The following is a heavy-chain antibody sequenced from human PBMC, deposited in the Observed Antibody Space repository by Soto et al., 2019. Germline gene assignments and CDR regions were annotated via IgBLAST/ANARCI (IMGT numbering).Heavy chain of an antibody. CDR1: GGTFSSYA. V-gene: IGHV1-69*01. CDR2: IIPIFGTA. J-gene: IGHJ6*02. CDR3: ARGDIVVVVAATRYYYYGMDV. D-gene: IGHD2-15*01. Sequence: QVQLVQSGAEVKKPGSSVKVSCKASGGTFSSYAISWVRQAPGQGLEWMGGIIPIFGTANYAQKCQGRVTITADESTSTAYMELSSLRSEDTAVYYCARGDIVVVVAATRYYYYGMDVWGQGTTVTVSS.